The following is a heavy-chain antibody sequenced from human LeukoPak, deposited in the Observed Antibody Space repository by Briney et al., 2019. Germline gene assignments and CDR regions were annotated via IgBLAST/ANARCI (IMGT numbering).Heavy chain of an antibody. Sequence: GGSLRLSCAASGFTVSSNYMSWVRQAPGKGLEWVSVIYSGGSTYYADSVKGRFTISRDNSKNTLYLQMNSLRAGDTAVYYCARGGHDSSGYYYISPFDYRGQGTLVTVSS. CDR3: ARGGHDSSGYYYISPFDY. J-gene: IGHJ4*02. V-gene: IGHV3-66*01. D-gene: IGHD3-22*01. CDR1: GFTVSSNY. CDR2: IYSGGST.